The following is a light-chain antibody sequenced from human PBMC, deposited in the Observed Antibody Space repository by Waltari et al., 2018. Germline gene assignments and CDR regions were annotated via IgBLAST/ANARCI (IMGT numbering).Light chain of an antibody. J-gene: IGLJ2*01. CDR3: SSYTTSFTLV. CDR1: SRDVGGYNS. Sequence: QSALTQPASVSGSPGQSITISCTGTSRDVGGYNSVSWYQQHPGKAPKLMISDVSKRPAGMSNRFSDSKSGNTASLPISGLQAEDEAHYYCSSYTTSFTLVFGGGTKLTVL. CDR2: DVS. V-gene: IGLV2-14*03.